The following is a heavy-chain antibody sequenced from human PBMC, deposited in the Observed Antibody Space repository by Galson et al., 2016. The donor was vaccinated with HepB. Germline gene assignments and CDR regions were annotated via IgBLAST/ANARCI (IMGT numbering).Heavy chain of an antibody. CDR2: IYSGGRT. V-gene: IGHV3-53*01. CDR3: ARHPQNNF. CDR1: GFTVSNNY. J-gene: IGHJ4*02. D-gene: IGHD1/OR15-1a*01. Sequence: SLRLSCAASGFTVSNNYMSWVRQAPGEGLEGVSVIYSGGRTYYTDSVKGRFTISRDSSKNTLYLQMNSLRAEETAVYYCARHPQNNFWAQGTLVTVSS.